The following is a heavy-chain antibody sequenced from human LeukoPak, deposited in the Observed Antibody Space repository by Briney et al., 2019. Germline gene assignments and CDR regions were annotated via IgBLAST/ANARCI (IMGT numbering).Heavy chain of an antibody. CDR1: GFTFSSYA. CDR3: ARDRRRYCSGTSCLNWFDP. D-gene: IGHD2-2*01. Sequence: GGSLRLSCAASGFTFSSYAMHWVRQAPGKGLEWVAVISYDGSNKYYADSVKGRFTISRDNSKNTLYLQMNSLRAEDTAVYYCARDRRRYCSGTSCLNWFDPWGQGTLVTVSS. CDR2: ISYDGSNK. J-gene: IGHJ5*02. V-gene: IGHV3-30-3*01.